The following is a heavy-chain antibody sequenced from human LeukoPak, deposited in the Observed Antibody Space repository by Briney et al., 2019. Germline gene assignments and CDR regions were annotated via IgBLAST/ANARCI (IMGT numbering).Heavy chain of an antibody. CDR2: ISYDGNNK. Sequence: GGSLRLSCAAAGFTFSSYSMHWVRQAPGKGLEWVALISYDGNNKYYADSVKGGFSISRDNSKNTLYLQVNSLTAEDTAVYYCAKDNGYSNGHGMDVWGQGTTVTVSS. V-gene: IGHV3-30-3*02. CDR1: GFTFSSYS. D-gene: IGHD6-19*01. J-gene: IGHJ6*02. CDR3: AKDNGYSNGHGMDV.